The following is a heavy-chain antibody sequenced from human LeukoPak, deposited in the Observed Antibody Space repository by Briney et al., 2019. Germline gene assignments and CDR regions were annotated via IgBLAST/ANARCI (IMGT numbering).Heavy chain of an antibody. CDR3: ARAGLVNTFDY. D-gene: IGHD3-3*01. CDR1: GGSSSGYY. J-gene: IGHJ4*02. V-gene: IGHV4-34*01. Sequence: SETLSLTCAVSGGSSSGYYWSWIRQSPGKGLEWIGEINHRGSTNYNPSLESRVTISVDTSKNQFSLKLSSVTAADTAVYYCARAGLVNTFDYWGRGTLVTVSS. CDR2: INHRGST.